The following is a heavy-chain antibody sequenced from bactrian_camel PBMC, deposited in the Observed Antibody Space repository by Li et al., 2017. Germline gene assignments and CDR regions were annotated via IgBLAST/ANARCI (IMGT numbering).Heavy chain of an antibody. Sequence: HVQLVESGGGSVQAGGSLRLSCAASEFSMSGTTFKTWFYAWFRQAPGKEREGVAAIDSYGRVTYADDVKGRFTISRDNAKNTVYLQMNSLKSEDTALYYCATWVATMRYAEYFGYWGQGTQVTVS. J-gene: IGHJ6*01. CDR2: IDSYGRVT. V-gene: IGHV3S1*01. CDR1: EFSMSGTTFKTW. CDR3: ATWVATMRYAEYFGY. D-gene: IGHD4*01.